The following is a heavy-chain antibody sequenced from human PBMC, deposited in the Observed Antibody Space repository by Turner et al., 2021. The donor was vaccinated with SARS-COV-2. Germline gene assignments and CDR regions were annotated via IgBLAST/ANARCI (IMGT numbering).Heavy chain of an antibody. D-gene: IGHD3-10*01. CDR2: IYYSGST. CDR3: ARRSEGYYGSGSHWFDP. CDR1: GGSISSSPYY. J-gene: IGHJ5*02. Sequence: QLQLQESGPGLVKPSETLSLTCTVSGGSISSSPYYWGWIRQPPGKGLEWIGSIYYSGSTYYNPSLKSRVTISVDTSKNQFSLKLSSVTAADTAVYDCARRSEGYYGSGSHWFDPWGQGTLVTVSS. V-gene: IGHV4-39*01.